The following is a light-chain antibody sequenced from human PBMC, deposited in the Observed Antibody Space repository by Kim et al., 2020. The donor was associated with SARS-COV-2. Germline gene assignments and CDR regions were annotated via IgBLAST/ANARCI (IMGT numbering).Light chain of an antibody. Sequence: ASVGDRVTITCRASQDIRNYLNWYQQTPGKAPKLLIYEASSLETGVPSRFSGSGSGTDFTFTISSLQPEDTATYYCQQHDDLPLTFGGGTKVDIK. CDR2: EAS. CDR1: QDIRNY. V-gene: IGKV1-33*01. CDR3: QQHDDLPLT. J-gene: IGKJ4*01.